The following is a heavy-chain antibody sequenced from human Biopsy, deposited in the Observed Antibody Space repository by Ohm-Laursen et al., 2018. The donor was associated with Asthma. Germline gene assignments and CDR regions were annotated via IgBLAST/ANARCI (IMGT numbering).Heavy chain of an antibody. D-gene: IGHD3-9*01. CDR3: ALSQDSGFDDHSPSWFDP. Sequence: TQTLTLTCSFSGFSLRIPGVGVGWIRQSPGKALEWLALIYWDDYNLFRPSLKRRLTITKDPSKNQVVLTMTKMDPVDSGTYYCALSQDSGFDDHSPSWFDPWGQGALVTVSS. J-gene: IGHJ5*02. V-gene: IGHV2-5*02. CDR2: IYWDDYN. CDR1: GFSLRIPGVG.